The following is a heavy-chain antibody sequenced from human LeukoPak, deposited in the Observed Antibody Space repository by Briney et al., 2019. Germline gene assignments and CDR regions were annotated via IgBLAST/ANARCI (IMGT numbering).Heavy chain of an antibody. D-gene: IGHD5-18*01. Sequence: SETLSLTCAVYGGSFSGYYWSWIRQPPGKGLEWIGEIKHRGSTNYNPSLKSRVTISVDTSKNQFSLKLSSVTAADTAVYYCARGRGYSYGLGLYYYYMDVWGKGTTVTVSS. V-gene: IGHV4-34*01. CDR1: GGSFSGYY. J-gene: IGHJ6*03. CDR2: IKHRGST. CDR3: ARGRGYSYGLGLYYYYMDV.